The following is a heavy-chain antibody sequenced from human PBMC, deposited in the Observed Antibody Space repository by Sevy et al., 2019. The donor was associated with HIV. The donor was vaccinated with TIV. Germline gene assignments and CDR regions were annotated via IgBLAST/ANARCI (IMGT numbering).Heavy chain of an antibody. D-gene: IGHD6-13*01. Sequence: GGSLRLSCAASGFSFTDYTMNWVRQSPGKGLEWVSYISGSSTTIYYADSVKGRFTISRDNAKNMLSLQINSLRPEDTAVYYCARDGGYSIKWYPLYWGHGTLVTVSS. J-gene: IGHJ4*01. CDR3: ARDGGYSIKWYPLY. CDR1: GFSFTDYT. V-gene: IGHV3-48*01. CDR2: ISGSSTTI.